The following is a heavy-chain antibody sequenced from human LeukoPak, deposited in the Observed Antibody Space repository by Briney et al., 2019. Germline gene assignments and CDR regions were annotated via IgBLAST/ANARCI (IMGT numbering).Heavy chain of an antibody. J-gene: IGHJ3*02. D-gene: IGHD2-15*01. CDR2: IYYSGST. Sequence: SQTLSLTCTVSGGSISSGGYYWSWIRQHPGKGLEWIWYIYYSGSTYYKSSLKSRVTISVDTSESQFFLKLSSVTAADTAVYYCARAIVGSGGRYDSFDIWGQGTMVTVSS. CDR3: ARAIVGSGGRYDSFDI. V-gene: IGHV4-31*03. CDR1: GGSISSGGYY.